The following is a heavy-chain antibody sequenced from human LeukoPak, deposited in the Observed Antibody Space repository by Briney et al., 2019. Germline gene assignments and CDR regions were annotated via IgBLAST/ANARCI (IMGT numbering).Heavy chain of an antibody. D-gene: IGHD3-22*01. CDR2: ISGSGGST. V-gene: IGHV3-23*01. Sequence: PGGSLRLSCAASGFTFSSYAMSWVRQAPGKGLEWVSAISGSGGSTYYADSVKGRFTISRGNSKNTLYLQMNSLRAEDTAVYYCAKGMDDYYDSSGSRDYWGQGTLVTVSS. J-gene: IGHJ4*02. CDR3: AKGMDDYYDSSGSRDY. CDR1: GFTFSSYA.